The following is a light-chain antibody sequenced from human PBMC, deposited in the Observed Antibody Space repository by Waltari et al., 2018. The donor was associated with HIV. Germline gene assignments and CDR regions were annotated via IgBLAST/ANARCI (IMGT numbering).Light chain of an antibody. CDR1: QSVGSY. V-gene: IGKV3-11*01. Sequence: EIVLTQSPATLSLYPGERATLSCRASQSVGSYLVWYQQKPGRAPRLLIYEASKRATGIPARFGGSGSGTDFTLTISSLEPEDFAVYFCQQRSDWPSFGGGTRVEIK. CDR3: QQRSDWPS. CDR2: EAS. J-gene: IGKJ4*01.